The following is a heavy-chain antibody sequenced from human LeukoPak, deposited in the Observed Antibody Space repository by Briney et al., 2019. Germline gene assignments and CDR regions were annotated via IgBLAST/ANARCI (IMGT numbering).Heavy chain of an antibody. CDR3: ARDSSGPFDY. J-gene: IGHJ4*02. Sequence: ASVKVSCKASGYTFTSYYIHWVRQAPGQGLEWMGIINPSGGSTTYAQRFQGRVTMTRDTSTSTVYMELSSLRAEDTAVYYCARDSSGPFDYWGQGTLVTVSS. D-gene: IGHD3-22*01. CDR1: GYTFTSYY. CDR2: INPSGGST. V-gene: IGHV1-46*01.